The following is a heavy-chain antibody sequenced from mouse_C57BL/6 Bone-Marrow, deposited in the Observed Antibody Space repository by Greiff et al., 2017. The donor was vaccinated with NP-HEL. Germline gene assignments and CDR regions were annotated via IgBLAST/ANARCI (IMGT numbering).Heavy chain of an antibody. CDR1: GYTFTGYW. CDR2: ILPGSGST. D-gene: IGHD2-4*01. Sequence: QVQLQQSGAELMKPGASVKLSCKATGYTFTGYWIEWVKQRPGHGLEWIGEILPGSGSTNYNEKFKGKATFTADTSSNTAYMQHSSLTTEDSAIYYCARERIYYDYDVGAFAYWGQGTLVTVSA. CDR3: ARERIYYDYDVGAFAY. V-gene: IGHV1-9*01. J-gene: IGHJ3*01.